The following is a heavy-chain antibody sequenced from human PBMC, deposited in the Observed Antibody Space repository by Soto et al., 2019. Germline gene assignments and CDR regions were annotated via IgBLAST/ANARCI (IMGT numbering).Heavy chain of an antibody. CDR2: IIPIFGTA. V-gene: IGHV1-69*13. Sequence: SVKVSCKASGGTFSSYAVSWVRQAPGQGLEWMGGIIPIFGTANYAQKFQGRVTITADESTSTAYMELSSLRSEDTAVYYCARGIRYCSGGSCASLDYYYGMDVWGQGTTVTVSS. CDR3: ARGIRYCSGGSCASLDYYYGMDV. CDR1: GGTFSSYA. D-gene: IGHD2-15*01. J-gene: IGHJ6*02.